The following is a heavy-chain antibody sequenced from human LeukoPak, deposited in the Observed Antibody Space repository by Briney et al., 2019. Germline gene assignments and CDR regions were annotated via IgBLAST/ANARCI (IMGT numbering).Heavy chain of an antibody. J-gene: IGHJ5*02. D-gene: IGHD6-13*01. CDR2: ISGSGGRT. CDR3: AKVAHSSSWYAGYRWFDP. CDR1: GFTFTIFA. V-gene: IGHV3-23*01. Sequence: RGSLRLSCALSGFTFTIFAMSWVRQAPGEGLEWVSAISGSGGRTYYADSVKGRFTISRDNSKNTVYMQMNSLRAEDTAVYYCAKVAHSSSWYAGYRWFDPWGQGTLVTVSS.